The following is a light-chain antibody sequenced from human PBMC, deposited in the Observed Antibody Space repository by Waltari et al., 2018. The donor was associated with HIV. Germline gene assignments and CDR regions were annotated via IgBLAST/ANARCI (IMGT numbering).Light chain of an antibody. CDR2: DVS. Sequence: QSALTQPASVSGSRGQSITISCTGTNSDVGGYNYVSWYQQHPGGAPKLMIYDVSNRPSGVSNRVSGSKSGNTASLTISGLQAEDEADYYCNSYTSSSTRVVFGGGTRLTVL. V-gene: IGLV2-14*03. J-gene: IGLJ2*01. CDR3: NSYTSSSTRVV. CDR1: NSDVGGYNY.